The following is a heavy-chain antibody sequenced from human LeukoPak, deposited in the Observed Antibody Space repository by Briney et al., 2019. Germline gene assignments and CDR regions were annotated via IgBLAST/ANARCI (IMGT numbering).Heavy chain of an antibody. D-gene: IGHD1-26*01. Sequence: ASVKVSCKVSGYTLTELSMQWVRQAPGKGLEWMGGFDPEDGETIYAQKFQGRVTMTEDTSTDTAYMELSSLRSEDTAVYYCATGPIIGGSYSGKDYWGQGTLVTVSS. CDR1: GYTLTELS. J-gene: IGHJ4*02. V-gene: IGHV1-24*01. CDR2: FDPEDGET. CDR3: ATGPIIGGSYSGKDY.